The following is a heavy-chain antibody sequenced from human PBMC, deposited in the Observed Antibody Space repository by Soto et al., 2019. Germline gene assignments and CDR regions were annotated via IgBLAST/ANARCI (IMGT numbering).Heavy chain of an antibody. CDR3: ARDGRSYSGSYLTLYY. CDR2: IWYDGSNK. J-gene: IGHJ4*02. V-gene: IGHV3-33*01. D-gene: IGHD1-26*01. Sequence: QVQLVESGGGVVQPGRSLRLSCAASGFTFSSYGMHWVRQAPGKGLEWVAVIWYDGSNKYYADSVKGRFTISRDNSKNPLYLEMNSLSAEDTAVYYCARDGRSYSGSYLTLYYWGQGTLVTVSS. CDR1: GFTFSSYG.